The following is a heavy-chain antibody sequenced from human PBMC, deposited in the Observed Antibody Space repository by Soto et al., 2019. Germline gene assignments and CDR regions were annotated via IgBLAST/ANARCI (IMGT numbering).Heavy chain of an antibody. D-gene: IGHD6-19*01. CDR3: AISVAVPGPHSAFDY. CDR2: INPDSGDT. Sequence: ASVKVSCNASGYTFTGFYMHWVRQAPGQGLEWMGRINPDSGDTDHAEKFQGSVTITRDTTISTVYMDLTRLTADATDVYPCAISVAVPGPHSAFDYWGQGNPVTVSS. J-gene: IGHJ4*02. V-gene: IGHV1-2*05. CDR1: GYTFTGFY.